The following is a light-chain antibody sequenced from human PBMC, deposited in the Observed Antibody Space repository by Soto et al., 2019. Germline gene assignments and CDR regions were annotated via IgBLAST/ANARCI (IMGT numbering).Light chain of an antibody. Sequence: EIVLTQSPGTLSLSPGERATLSCRASQSVSGSYLAWYQQKPGQPPRLLIYGASSRATGIPDRLSGSGSGTDFTLTYSRLEPEDFAAYYCQKYNSAPLTFGGGTKVEIK. CDR1: QSVSGSY. CDR2: GAS. CDR3: QKYNSAPLT. J-gene: IGKJ4*01. V-gene: IGKV3-20*01.